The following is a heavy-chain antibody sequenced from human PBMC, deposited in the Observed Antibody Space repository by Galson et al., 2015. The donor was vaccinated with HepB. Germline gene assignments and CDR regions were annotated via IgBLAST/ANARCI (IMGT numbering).Heavy chain of an antibody. V-gene: IGHV1-69*02. D-gene: IGHD3-22*01. CDR2: IIPILGIA. CDR3: ARSPRGPRDYYDSSGYYYYFDY. Sequence: QSGAEVKKPGASVKVSCKASGGTFSSYTISWVRQAPGQGLEWMGRIIPILGIANYAQKFQGRVTITADKSTSTAYMELSSLRSEDTAVYYCARSPRGPRDYYDSSGYYYYFDYWGQGTLVTVSS. J-gene: IGHJ4*02. CDR1: GGTFSSYT.